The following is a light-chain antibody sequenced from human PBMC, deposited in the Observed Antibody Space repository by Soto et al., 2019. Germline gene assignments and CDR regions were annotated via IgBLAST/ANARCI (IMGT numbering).Light chain of an antibody. J-gene: IGKJ1*01. CDR2: GAS. V-gene: IGKV3-15*01. CDR1: QSVSSSY. Sequence: EIVLTQSPGTLSLSPGERATLSCRASQSVSSSYLAWYQQKPGQAPRLLIYGASTRATGIPARFSGSGSGTEFTLTISSLQSDDFATYYCQQYNSYSAFGQGTKVDIK. CDR3: QQYNSYSA.